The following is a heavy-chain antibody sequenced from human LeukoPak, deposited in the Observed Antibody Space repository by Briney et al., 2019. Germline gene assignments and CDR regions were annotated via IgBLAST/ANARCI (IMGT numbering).Heavy chain of an antibody. CDR3: ARSPDHYYGSGSTA. V-gene: IGHV3-23*01. J-gene: IGHJ5*02. Sequence: GGSLRVSCAASGFTFSSYAMSWVRQAPGKGLEWVSDINGSGGSTYYADSVKGRFSISRDNPKNTLYLQMNSLRAEDTAVYYCARSPDHYYGSGSTAWGQGTLVTVSS. CDR1: GFTFSSYA. D-gene: IGHD3-10*01. CDR2: INGSGGST.